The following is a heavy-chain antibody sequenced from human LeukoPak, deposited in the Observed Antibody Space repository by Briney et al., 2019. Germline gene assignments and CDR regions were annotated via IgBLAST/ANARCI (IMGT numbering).Heavy chain of an antibody. J-gene: IGHJ4*02. CDR2: INSDGSIT. Sequence: GGSLRLSCAASGFTFTTYWMHWVRHAPGKGLVWVSHINSDGSITSYADSVKGRFTISRDNVKNSLYLQMNSLRAEDTGVYYCARDGYEFWSGYYHGAYFDYWGQGTLVTVSS. CDR3: ARDGYEFWSGYYHGAYFDY. D-gene: IGHD3-3*01. CDR1: GFTFTTYW. V-gene: IGHV3-74*01.